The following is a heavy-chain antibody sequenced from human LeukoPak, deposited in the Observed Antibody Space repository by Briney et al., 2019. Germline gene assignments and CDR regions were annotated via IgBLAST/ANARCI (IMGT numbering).Heavy chain of an antibody. D-gene: IGHD2-2*01. J-gene: IGHJ5*02. V-gene: IGHV4-59*01. CDR2: IYYSGST. CDR3: ARTPAAIPYNWFDP. Sequence: SETLSLTCTVSGGSISSYYWSWIRQPPGKGLEWIGYIYYSGSTNYNPSLKSRVTISVDTSKNQFSLKLSSVTAADTAVYYCARTPAAIPYNWFDPWGQGTLVTVSS. CDR1: GGSISSYY.